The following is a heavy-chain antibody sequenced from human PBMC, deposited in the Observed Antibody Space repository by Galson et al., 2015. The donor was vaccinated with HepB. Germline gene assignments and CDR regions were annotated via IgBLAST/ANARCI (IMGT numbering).Heavy chain of an antibody. J-gene: IGHJ4*02. D-gene: IGHD2/OR15-2a*01. CDR3: ARDRSKCEPFYVFDY. Sequence: SLRLSCAASGFSFRSYAIHWVRQAPGKGLEWVAFISFDGGDKFYADSVKGRFTVSRDNSRNTVYLHVNTLGPEDTSMYYCARDRSKCEPFYVFDYWGQGTLVTVSS. V-gene: IGHV3-30*04. CDR1: GFSFRSYA. CDR2: ISFDGGDK.